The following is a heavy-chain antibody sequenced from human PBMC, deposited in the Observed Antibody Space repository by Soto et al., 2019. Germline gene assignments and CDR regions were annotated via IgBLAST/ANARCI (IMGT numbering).Heavy chain of an antibody. V-gene: IGHV3-74*01. CDR3: ARITEWSQRQGLDY. J-gene: IGHJ4*02. D-gene: IGHD3-3*01. CDR2: INPDGRRI. Sequence: GGSLRLSCAASGFTFNNYWMHWVRQAPGKGLVWVSRINPDGRRINYADFVKGRFTITRDNAKNTAYLQMNSLGAEDTAVYYCARITEWSQRQGLDYWGQGTLVTVSS. CDR1: GFTFNNYW.